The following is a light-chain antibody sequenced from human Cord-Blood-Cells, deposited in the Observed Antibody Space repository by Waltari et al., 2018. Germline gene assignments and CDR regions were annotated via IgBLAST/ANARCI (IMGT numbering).Light chain of an antibody. CDR3: CSYAGSYTYV. Sequence: QSALTQPRSVSGSPGLSVTISCTGTSSDVGGYNDVSGFQQHPGKAPKLMIYDVSKRPSGVPDRFSGSKSGNTASLTISGLQAEDEADYYCCSYAGSYTYVFGTGTKVTVL. V-gene: IGLV2-11*01. J-gene: IGLJ1*01. CDR1: SSDVGGYND. CDR2: DVS.